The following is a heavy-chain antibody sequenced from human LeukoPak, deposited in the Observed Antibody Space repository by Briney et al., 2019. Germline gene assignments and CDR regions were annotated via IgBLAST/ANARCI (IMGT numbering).Heavy chain of an antibody. CDR1: GFTFSSYA. J-gene: IGHJ5*02. CDR2: ISYDGSNK. CDR3: ARDKFTVRGAENWFDP. D-gene: IGHD3-10*01. Sequence: GRSLRLSCAASGFTFSSYAMHWVRQAPGKGLEWVAVISYDGSNKYYADSVKGRFTISRDNSKNTLYLQMNSLRAEDTAVYYCARDKFTVRGAENWFDPWGQGTLVTVSS. V-gene: IGHV3-30*04.